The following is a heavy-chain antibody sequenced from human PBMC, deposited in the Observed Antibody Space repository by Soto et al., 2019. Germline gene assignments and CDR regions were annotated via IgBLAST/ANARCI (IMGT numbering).Heavy chain of an antibody. D-gene: IGHD3-9*01. J-gene: IGHJ4*02. CDR1: GFTFDDYA. CDR3: AKDHQLRYFDNYYFDY. CDR2: ISWNSGSI. Sequence: GGSLRLSCAASGFTFDDYAMHWVRQAPGKGLEWVSGISWNSGSIGYADSVKGRFTISRDNAKNSLYLQMNSLRAEDTALYYCAKDHQLRYFDNYYFDYWGQGTLVTVSS. V-gene: IGHV3-9*01.